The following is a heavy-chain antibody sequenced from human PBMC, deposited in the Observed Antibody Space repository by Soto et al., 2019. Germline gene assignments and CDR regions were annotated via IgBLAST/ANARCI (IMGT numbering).Heavy chain of an antibody. J-gene: IGHJ4*02. CDR2: TYYRSKWYN. CDR1: GDSVSSNSAA. V-gene: IGHV6-1*01. D-gene: IGHD3-22*01. CDR3: ARGQFYYDSSGYWEAYYFDY. Sequence: SQTLSLPCAISGDSVSSNSAAWNWIRQSPSRGLEWLGRTYYRSKWYNDYAVSVKSRITINPDTSKNQFSLQLNSVTPEDTAVYFCARGQFYYDSSGYWEAYYFDYWGQGTLVTVSS.